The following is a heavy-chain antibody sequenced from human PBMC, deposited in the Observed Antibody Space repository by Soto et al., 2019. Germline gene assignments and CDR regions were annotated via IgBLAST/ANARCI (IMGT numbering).Heavy chain of an antibody. CDR3: ARRGSGSYFDY. CDR1: GFTFSSYA. CDR2: ISGSGGST. D-gene: IGHD1-26*01. Sequence: EVQLLESGGGLVQPGGSLRLSCAASGFTFSSYAMRWVRQAPGKGLEWVSAISGSGGSTYYADSVKGRFTISRDNSKNTLYLQMNGPRAEDTAVYYCARRGSGSYFDYWGQGTLVTVSS. V-gene: IGHV3-23*01. J-gene: IGHJ4*02.